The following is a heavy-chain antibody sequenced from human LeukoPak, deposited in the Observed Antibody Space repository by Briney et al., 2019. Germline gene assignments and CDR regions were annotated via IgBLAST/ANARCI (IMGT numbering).Heavy chain of an antibody. V-gene: IGHV4-61*05. CDR2: IYYSGST. J-gene: IGHJ6*03. D-gene: IGHD1-26*01. Sequence: SETLSLTCTVSGGSISSSSYYWGWIRQPPGKGLEWIGYIYYSGSTNYNPSLKSRVTISVDTSKNQFSLKLSSVTAADTAVYYCASTRTYSGSYLNYYYYMDVWGKGTTVTVSS. CDR1: GGSISSSSYY. CDR3: ASTRTYSGSYLNYYYYMDV.